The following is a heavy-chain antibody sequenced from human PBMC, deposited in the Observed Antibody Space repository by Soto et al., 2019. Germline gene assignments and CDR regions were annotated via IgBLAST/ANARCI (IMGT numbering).Heavy chain of an antibody. V-gene: IGHV4-34*01. CDR1: GGAFGGYY. D-gene: IGHD1-26*01. J-gene: IGHJ3*02. CDR2: INHSGST. CDR3: ARGLQPIMGATTGLAFDI. Sequence: PSETLSLTCAVYGGAFGGYYWSWIRQPPGKGQEWIGDINHSGSTNYTPSLKSRVTISVDTSKNQFSLKLSSVTAADTAVYYCARGLQPIMGATTGLAFDIWGQGTMVTVSS.